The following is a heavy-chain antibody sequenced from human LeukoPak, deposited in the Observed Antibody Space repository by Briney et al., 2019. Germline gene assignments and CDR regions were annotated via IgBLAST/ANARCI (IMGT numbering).Heavy chain of an antibody. Sequence: SETLSLTCAVCGGSFSGYYWSWIRQPPGKGLEWIGEINHSGSTNYNPSLKSRVTISVDTSKNQFSLKLSSVTAADTAVYYCAREFNGRYWFDPWGQGTLVTVSS. CDR3: AREFNGRYWFDP. CDR1: GGSFSGYY. J-gene: IGHJ5*02. CDR2: INHSGST. V-gene: IGHV4-34*01.